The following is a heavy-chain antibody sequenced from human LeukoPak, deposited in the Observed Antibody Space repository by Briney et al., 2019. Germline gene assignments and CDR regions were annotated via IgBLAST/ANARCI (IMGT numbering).Heavy chain of an antibody. CDR3: ALSVVSTIYYYYGMDV. V-gene: IGHV3-23*01. J-gene: IGHJ6*02. CDR2: ISGSGGST. CDR1: GFTFSSYA. Sequence: PGASLRLSCAASGFTFSSYAMSWVRQAPGKGLEWVSAISGSGGSTYYADSVKGRFTISRDNSKNTLYLQMNSLRAEDTAVYYCALSVVSTIYYYYGMDVWGQGTTVTVSS. D-gene: IGHD4-23*01.